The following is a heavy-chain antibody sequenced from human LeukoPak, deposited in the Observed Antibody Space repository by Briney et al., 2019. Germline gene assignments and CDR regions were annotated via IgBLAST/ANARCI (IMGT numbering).Heavy chain of an antibody. J-gene: IGHJ3*02. CDR1: GFIFSSYG. CDR2: ILSDGSKD. D-gene: IGHD5-12*01. V-gene: IGHV3-33*03. CDR3: ACEGRLPTSAFDI. Sequence: GGSLRLSCAASGFIFSSYGMHWVRQAPGKGLEWVAVILSDGSKDFYADSVKGRFTISRDNAKNTLYLQMNSLRAEDTAVYYCACEGRLPTSAFDIWGQGTMVTVSS.